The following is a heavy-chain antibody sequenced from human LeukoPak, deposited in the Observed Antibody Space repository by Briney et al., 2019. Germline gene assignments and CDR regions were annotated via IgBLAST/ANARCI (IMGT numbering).Heavy chain of an antibody. V-gene: IGHV3-30*18. CDR3: AKDLAYCGGDCYLRRWANYYYGMDV. Sequence: PGGSLRLSCAASGFTFSSYGMHWVRQAPGKRLEWVAVISYDGSNKYYADSVKGRFTISRDNSKNTLYLQMNSLRAEDTAVYYCAKDLAYCGGDCYLRRWANYYYGMDVWGQGTTVTVSS. CDR1: GFTFSSYG. J-gene: IGHJ6*02. D-gene: IGHD2-21*02. CDR2: ISYDGSNK.